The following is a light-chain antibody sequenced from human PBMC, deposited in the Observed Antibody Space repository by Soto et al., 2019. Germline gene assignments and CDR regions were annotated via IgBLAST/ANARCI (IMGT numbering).Light chain of an antibody. Sequence: DIQLTQSPSSLSASVGDRVTITCQASQDISNHLNWYQQKPGKAPNLLIYDASDLETGVPSRFSGVGSGTFVSFTINSLQPEDIATYYCQKHDGVPLFGPGTKVEIK. CDR1: QDISNH. V-gene: IGKV1-33*01. CDR2: DAS. CDR3: QKHDGVPL. J-gene: IGKJ3*01.